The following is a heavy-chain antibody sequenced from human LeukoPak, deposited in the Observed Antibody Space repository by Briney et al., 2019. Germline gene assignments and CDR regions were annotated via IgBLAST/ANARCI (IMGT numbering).Heavy chain of an antibody. CDR3: ARVYYYDSSGYYYVSGMDV. J-gene: IGHJ6*02. CDR2: INHSGST. D-gene: IGHD3-22*01. V-gene: IGHV4-34*01. Sequence: SETLSLTCTVYDESFSGYYWSWIRQPPGKGLEWIGEINHSGSTNYNPSLKSRVTISVDTSKNQFSLKLSSVTAADTAVYYCARVYYYDSSGYYYVSGMDVWGQGTTVTVSS. CDR1: DESFSGYY.